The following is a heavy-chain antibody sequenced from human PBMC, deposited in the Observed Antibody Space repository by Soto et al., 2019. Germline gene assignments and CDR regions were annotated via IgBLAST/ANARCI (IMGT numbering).Heavy chain of an antibody. CDR1: GGTFSSYA. CDR2: IIPIFGTA. V-gene: IGHV1-69*13. D-gene: IGHD3-9*01. CDR3: SRDDDILTGLPDY. J-gene: IGHJ4*02. Sequence: SVQVSCKASGGTFSSYAISWVRQAPGQGLEWMGGIIPIFGTANYAQKFQGRVTITADESTSTAYMELSSLRAEDTVGYYWSRDDDILTGLPDYWGQGTLVTVSS.